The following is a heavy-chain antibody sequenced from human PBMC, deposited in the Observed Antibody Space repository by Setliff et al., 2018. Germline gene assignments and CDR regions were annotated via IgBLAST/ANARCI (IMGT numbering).Heavy chain of an antibody. CDR3: VRDRAAIVVGPPTAAFDI. V-gene: IGHV1-8*01. Sequence: GASVKVSCKTLGKSFPKYDFHWVRQATGQGLEWMGWMHPNGGNTGDAQKFQGRGTMTSNTAINTAYMELMSLTSEDTAQYYCVRDRAAIVVGPPTAAFDIWGQGTMVTVSS. D-gene: IGHD2-2*01. CDR2: MHPNGGNT. CDR1: GKSFPKYD. J-gene: IGHJ3*02.